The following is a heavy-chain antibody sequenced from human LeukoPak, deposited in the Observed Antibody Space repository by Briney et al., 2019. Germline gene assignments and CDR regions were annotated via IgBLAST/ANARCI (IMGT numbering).Heavy chain of an antibody. Sequence: GGSLRLSCAASGFTFSGSAMHWVRQASGKGLEWVGRIRSKANSYATAYAASVKGRFTISRDDSKNTAYLQMNSLKTEDTAVYYCATLRYDFWSGYFYYWGQGTLVTVSS. CDR2: IRSKANSYAT. CDR3: ATLRYDFWSGYFYY. CDR1: GFTFSGSA. D-gene: IGHD3-3*01. V-gene: IGHV3-73*01. J-gene: IGHJ4*02.